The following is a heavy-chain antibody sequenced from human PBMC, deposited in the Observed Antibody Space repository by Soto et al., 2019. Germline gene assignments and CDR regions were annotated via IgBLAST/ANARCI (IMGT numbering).Heavy chain of an antibody. J-gene: IGHJ4*02. D-gene: IGHD1-26*01. CDR3: ARVADGYYQKFDY. Sequence: PSETLSLTCTVSGGSVSSNNNYWSWIRQPQGKGLEWIGHIHYSGSTMYNPSLKSRVTMSLDTSENEFSLKLSSVTAADTAVYYFARVADGYYQKFDYWGQGTLVTVSS. CDR1: GGSVSSNNNY. V-gene: IGHV4-61*01. CDR2: IHYSGST.